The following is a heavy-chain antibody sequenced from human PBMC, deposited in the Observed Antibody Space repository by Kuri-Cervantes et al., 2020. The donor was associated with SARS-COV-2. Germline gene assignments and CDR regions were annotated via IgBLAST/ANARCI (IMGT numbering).Heavy chain of an antibody. Sequence: GGSLRLSCAASGFTFSSYGMHWVRQAPGKGLEWVAVISYDGSNKYYADSVKGRFTISRDNSKNTLYLQMNSLRAEDTAVCYCAKVWEDIVVVPAFDIWGQGTMVTVSS. CDR1: GFTFSSYG. J-gene: IGHJ3*02. D-gene: IGHD2-2*01. CDR3: AKVWEDIVVVPAFDI. CDR2: ISYDGSNK. V-gene: IGHV3-30*18.